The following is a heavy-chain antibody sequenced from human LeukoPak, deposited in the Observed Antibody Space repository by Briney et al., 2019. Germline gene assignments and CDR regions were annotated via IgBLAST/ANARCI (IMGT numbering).Heavy chain of an antibody. Sequence: TGGSLRLSCAASGFTFSSYSMNWVRQAPGKGLEWVSSISSSSSYIYYADSVKGRFTISRDNAKNSLYLQMNSLRAEDTAVYYCARATPQYCSGGSCYGAYFDYWGQGTLVTVSS. CDR2: ISSSSSYI. J-gene: IGHJ4*02. CDR1: GFTFSSYS. V-gene: IGHV3-21*01. CDR3: ARATPQYCSGGSCYGAYFDY. D-gene: IGHD2-15*01.